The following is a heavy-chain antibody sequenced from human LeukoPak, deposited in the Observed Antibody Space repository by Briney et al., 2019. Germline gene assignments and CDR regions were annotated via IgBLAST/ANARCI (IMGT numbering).Heavy chain of an antibody. CDR3: ARYASGSYYRGIDY. D-gene: IGHD1-26*01. J-gene: IGHJ4*02. Sequence: SETLSLTCTVSGGSISSYYWSWIRQPPGKGLEWIGSIFYSGSTYYNNPSLKSRLTISVDTSKNQFSLKLSSVTAADTAVYYCARYASGSYYRGIDYWGQGTLVTVSS. CDR2: IFYSGST. CDR1: GGSISSYY. V-gene: IGHV4-39*07.